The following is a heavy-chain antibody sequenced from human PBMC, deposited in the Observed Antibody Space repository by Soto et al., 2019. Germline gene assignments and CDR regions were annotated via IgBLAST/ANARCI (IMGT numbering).Heavy chain of an antibody. CDR1: GFTFSSCS. V-gene: IGHV3-48*02. J-gene: IGHJ4*02. CDR3: AKYCSSDVCFDY. CDR2: ISGSGDTK. D-gene: IGHD2-8*01. Sequence: GSLRLSCASSGFTFSSCSMNWVRQAPGKGLEWVSFISGSGDTKYYADSVKGRFTISRDNAKNSLYLQMSSLRDENTAVYYCAKYCSSDVCFDYWGQGTLVTVSS.